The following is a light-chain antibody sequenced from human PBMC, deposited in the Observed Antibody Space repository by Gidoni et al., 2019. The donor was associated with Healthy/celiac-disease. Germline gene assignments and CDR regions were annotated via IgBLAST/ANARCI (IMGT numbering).Light chain of an antibody. CDR3: GTWDSSLSAVV. V-gene: IGLV1-51*01. Sequence: QSVLTQPPSVSAAPGQKVTISCPGSSSNIWNNYVSWYQQLPGTAPKLLIYDHNQRPSGIPDRFPGSKSGPSAPLGLPGLPTGDEANYYFGTWDSSLSAVVFGGGTKLTVL. CDR2: DHN. J-gene: IGLJ2*01. CDR1: SSNIWNNY.